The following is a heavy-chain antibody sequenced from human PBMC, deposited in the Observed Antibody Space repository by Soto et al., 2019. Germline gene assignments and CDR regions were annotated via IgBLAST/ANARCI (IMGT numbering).Heavy chain of an antibody. CDR1: GYTFTSYA. Sequence: VASVKVSCKASGYTFTSYAMHWVRQAPGQRLEWMGWINAGNGNTKYSQKFRGRVTITRDTSASTAYMELSSLRSEDTAVYYCARRGAGQYNWFDPWGQGTLVTVSS. V-gene: IGHV1-3*01. D-gene: IGHD1-26*01. CDR3: ARRGAGQYNWFDP. CDR2: INAGNGNT. J-gene: IGHJ5*02.